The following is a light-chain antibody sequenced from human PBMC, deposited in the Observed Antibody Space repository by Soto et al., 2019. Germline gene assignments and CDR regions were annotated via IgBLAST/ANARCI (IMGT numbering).Light chain of an antibody. CDR2: AAS. J-gene: IGKJ1*01. CDR3: PQSYMTPRT. CDR1: QTIDVY. V-gene: IGKV1-39*01. Sequence: DIQLTQSPSSLSASVGDRVSITCRASQTIDVYLNWYLQKPGRAPQLLIYAASKSQGGVPSRFSGSASGTDFTLIISSLQPDDSGTYFCPQSYMTPRTFGQRTKVDI.